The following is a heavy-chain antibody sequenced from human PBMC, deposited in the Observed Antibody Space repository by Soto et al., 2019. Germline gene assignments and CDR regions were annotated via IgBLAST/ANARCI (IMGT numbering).Heavy chain of an antibody. CDR3: ARDPEPDTYYYDSSGYYDY. CDR2: ISAYNGNT. D-gene: IGHD3-22*01. CDR1: GYTFTSYG. J-gene: IGHJ4*02. Sequence: ASVKVSCKASGYTFTSYGISWVRQAPGQGLEWMGWISAYNGNTNYAQKLQGRVTMTTDTSTSTAYMELRSLRSDDTAVYYCARDPEPDTYYYDSSGYYDYWGQGTLVTVSS. V-gene: IGHV1-18*01.